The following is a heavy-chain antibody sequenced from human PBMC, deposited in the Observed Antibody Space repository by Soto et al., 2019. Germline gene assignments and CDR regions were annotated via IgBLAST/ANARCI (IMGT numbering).Heavy chain of an antibody. J-gene: IGHJ4*02. CDR3: AKDSGSYLDY. Sequence: GGSLRLSCAASGFTFSSYGMHWVRQAPGKGLEWVAVISYDGSNKYYADSVKGRFTISRDNSKNTLYLQMNSLRAEDTAVYYCAKDSGSYLDYWGQGTLVTVSS. D-gene: IGHD1-26*01. CDR1: GFTFSSYG. V-gene: IGHV3-30*18. CDR2: ISYDGSNK.